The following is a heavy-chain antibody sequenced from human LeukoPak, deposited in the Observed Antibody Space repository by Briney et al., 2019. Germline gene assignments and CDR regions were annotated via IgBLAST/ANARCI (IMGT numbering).Heavy chain of an antibody. V-gene: IGHV5-51*01. Sequence: GASLKISCQGSGFSFSNYWIGWVRQMPGKGLEWMGIINPGDSDTRYSPSFRGQVTISADTSISTAYLQWSSLKASDTAMYYCARRNYDSGRVKVDYWGQGTQVTVSS. CDR1: GFSFSNYW. J-gene: IGHJ4*02. CDR2: INPGDSDT. CDR3: ARRNYDSGRVKVDY. D-gene: IGHD3-22*01.